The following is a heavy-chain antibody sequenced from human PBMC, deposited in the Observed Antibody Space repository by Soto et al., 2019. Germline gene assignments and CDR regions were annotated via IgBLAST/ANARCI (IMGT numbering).Heavy chain of an antibody. D-gene: IGHD6-19*01. CDR1: GLTVSRYW. CDR2: INGDGSST. J-gene: IGHJ5*02. V-gene: IGHV3-74*01. CDR3: ARDGSSSGGPNWFDP. Sequence: GGSLRLSCVVSGLTVSRYWMHWVRQAPGKGLVWVSRINGDGSSTNYADSVKGRFTISRDNSKNTLYLQMNSLRAEDTAVYYCARDGSSSGGPNWFDPWGQGT.